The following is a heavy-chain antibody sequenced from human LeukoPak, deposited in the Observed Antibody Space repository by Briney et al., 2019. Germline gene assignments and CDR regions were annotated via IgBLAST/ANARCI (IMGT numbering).Heavy chain of an antibody. CDR3: ARGEYNWNDLHL. V-gene: IGHV3-66*01. CDR1: GFTVSSNY. J-gene: IGHJ5*02. CDR2: IYSSGAT. Sequence: GGSLRLSCAASGFTVSSNYMSWVRQAPGKGLEWVSVIYSSGATYYADSVKGRFTISRDNSKNTLYLQMNSLRAEDTAVYYCARGEYNWNDLHLWGQGTLVTVSS. D-gene: IGHD1-20*01.